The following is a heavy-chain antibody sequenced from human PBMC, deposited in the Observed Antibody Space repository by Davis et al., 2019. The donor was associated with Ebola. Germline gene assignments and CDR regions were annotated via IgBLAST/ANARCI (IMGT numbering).Heavy chain of an antibody. J-gene: IGHJ3*02. V-gene: IGHV1-46*01. Sequence: ASVKVSCKASGYRFTSYYMHWVRQAPGQGLEWMGIINPITGGTSYAQNFQVRVNMTRDTSTSTVYMELSSLSSEDTAVYYCAREGGRYYDSSGYVFDIWGKGTMVKVSS. CDR3: AREGGRYYDSSGYVFDI. CDR2: INPITGGT. CDR1: GYRFTSYY. D-gene: IGHD3-22*01.